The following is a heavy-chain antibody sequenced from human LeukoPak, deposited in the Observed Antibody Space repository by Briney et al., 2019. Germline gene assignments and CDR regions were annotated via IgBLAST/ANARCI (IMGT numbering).Heavy chain of an antibody. Sequence: SETLSLTCTVSGGSISSFYWSWVRQPAGKGLEWIGRMSTTGGTTYNPSLTSRVTMSIDTSKNQFSLKLSSVTAADTAVYYCARTAPNYYYYYMDVWGKGTTVTVSS. J-gene: IGHJ6*03. D-gene: IGHD5-18*01. CDR3: ARTAPNYYYYYMDV. CDR2: MSTTGGT. V-gene: IGHV4-4*07. CDR1: GGSISSFY.